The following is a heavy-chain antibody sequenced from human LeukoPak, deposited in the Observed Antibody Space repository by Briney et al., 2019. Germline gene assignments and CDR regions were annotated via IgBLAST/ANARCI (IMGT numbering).Heavy chain of an antibody. CDR3: ARVADNSGYTFDS. J-gene: IGHJ4*02. D-gene: IGHD3-22*01. V-gene: IGHV1-69*02. CDR2: IIPILGIT. Sequence: SVKVSCKASGGTFSSYTFSWVRQAPGQGLEWMGRIIPILGITNYTQKFQGRVTITADKSTTTAYMELNSLRSEDTAVYYCARVADNSGYTFDSWGQGTLVTASS. CDR1: GGTFSSYT.